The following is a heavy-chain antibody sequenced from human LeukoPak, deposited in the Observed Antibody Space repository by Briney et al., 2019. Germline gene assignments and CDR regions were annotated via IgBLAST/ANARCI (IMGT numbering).Heavy chain of an antibody. V-gene: IGHV3-66*01. D-gene: IGHD3-22*01. J-gene: IGHJ4*02. CDR3: ARGGYYDSSGYPY. CDR1: GFTVSSNY. Sequence: PGGSLRLSCAASGFTVSSNYMSWVRQAPGKGLEWVSVIYSGGSTYYADSVKGRFTISRDNSKNTLYLQMNSLRAEDTAVYYCARGGYYDSSGYPYWGQGPLVTVSS. CDR2: IYSGGST.